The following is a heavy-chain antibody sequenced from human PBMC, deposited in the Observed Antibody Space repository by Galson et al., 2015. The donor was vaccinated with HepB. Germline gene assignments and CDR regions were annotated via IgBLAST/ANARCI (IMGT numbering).Heavy chain of an antibody. D-gene: IGHD4-17*01. CDR2: ISSSSSTI. CDR1: GFTFSSYS. CDR3: ASPPTDYGDDY. V-gene: IGHV3-48*01. Sequence: SLRLSCAASGFTFSSYSMNWVRQAPGKGLEWVSYISSSSSTIYYADSVKGRFTIPRDNSKNTLYLQMNSLRAQDTAVYYFASPPTDYGDDYWGQGTLVTVSS. J-gene: IGHJ4*02.